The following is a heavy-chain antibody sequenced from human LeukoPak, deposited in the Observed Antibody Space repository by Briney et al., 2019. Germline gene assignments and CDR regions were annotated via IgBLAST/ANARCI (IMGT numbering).Heavy chain of an antibody. CDR1: GGTFSSYA. J-gene: IGHJ4*02. CDR2: IIPIVGTA. D-gene: IGHD3-22*01. V-gene: IGHV1-69*13. CDR3: ATYPGGHYYDSSGHDY. Sequence: ASVKVSCKASGGTFSSYAISWVRQAPGQGLEWMGGIIPIVGTANYAQKFQGRVTITADESTSTAYMELSSLRSEDTAVYYCATYPGGHYYDSSGHDYWGQGTLVTVSS.